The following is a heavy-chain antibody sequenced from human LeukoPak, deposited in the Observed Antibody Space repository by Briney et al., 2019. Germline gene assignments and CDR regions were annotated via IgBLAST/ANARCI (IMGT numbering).Heavy chain of an antibody. D-gene: IGHD2-2*03. CDR1: GYTFTSYG. CDR3: ATGYCSSTNCRIDY. CDR2: IRVCNGDT. V-gene: IGHV1-18*01. J-gene: IGHJ4*02. Sequence: GASVKVSCKASGYTFTSYGISWVRQAPGQGLEWMGWIRVCNGDTNYAQKLQGRVTMTTDTSTSTAYMELRSLRSDDTAVYYCATGYCSSTNCRIDYWGQGTLVSVSS.